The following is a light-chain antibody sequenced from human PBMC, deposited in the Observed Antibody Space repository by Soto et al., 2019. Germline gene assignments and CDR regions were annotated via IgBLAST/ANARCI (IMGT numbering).Light chain of an antibody. Sequence: DIQMTQSPSSLSASVGDRVSITCRASQGITIYLAWYHQRPGNAPKLLIYAASALQSGVPSRFRGTGSGTEFTLTISSLQSEDVGIYYCQKYNSAPRTFGGGTKVEIK. CDR3: QKYNSAPRT. J-gene: IGKJ4*01. V-gene: IGKV1-27*01. CDR2: AAS. CDR1: QGITIY.